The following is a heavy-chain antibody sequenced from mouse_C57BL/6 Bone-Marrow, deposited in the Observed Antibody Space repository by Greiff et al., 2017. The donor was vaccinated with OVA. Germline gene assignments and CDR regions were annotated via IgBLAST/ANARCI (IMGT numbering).Heavy chain of an antibody. CDR3: ARSNSNYYFDY. CDR1: GYTFTSYW. Sequence: QVQLRQSGAELVKPGASVKLSCKASGYTFTSYWMHWVKQRPGQGLEWIGMIHPNSGSTNYNEKFKSKATLTVDKSSSTAYMQLSSLTSEDSAVYYCARSNSNYYFDYWCQGTTLTVSS. CDR2: IHPNSGST. V-gene: IGHV1-64*01. J-gene: IGHJ2*01. D-gene: IGHD2-5*01.